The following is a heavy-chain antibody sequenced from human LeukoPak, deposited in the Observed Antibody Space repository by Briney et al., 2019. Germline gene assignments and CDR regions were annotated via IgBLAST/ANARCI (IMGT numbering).Heavy chain of an antibody. CDR3: ARLRDAFDI. D-gene: IGHD3-16*01. J-gene: IGHJ3*02. CDR2: IYYSGNT. V-gene: IGHV4-59*01. Sequence: PGGSLRLSCAASGFTFSNAWMSWVRQAPGKGLEWVGYIYYSGNTDYNPSLKSRVTMSVDASKNQFSLKVNSVTAADTAVYYCARLRDAFDIWGQGTMVTVSS. CDR1: GFTFSNAW.